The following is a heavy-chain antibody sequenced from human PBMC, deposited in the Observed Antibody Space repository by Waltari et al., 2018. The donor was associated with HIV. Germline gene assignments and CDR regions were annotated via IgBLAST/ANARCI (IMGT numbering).Heavy chain of an antibody. Sequence: QVQLQQWGAGLLKPSETLSLTCAVYGGSFSGYYWSWIRQPPGKGLEWIGEINHSGSTNYNPSLKSRVTISVDTSKNQFSLKLSSVTAADTAVDYCARTHRPGIAAAGSYWLDPWGQGTLVTVSS. CDR1: GGSFSGYY. V-gene: IGHV4-34*01. D-gene: IGHD6-13*01. J-gene: IGHJ5*02. CDR3: ARTHRPGIAAAGSYWLDP. CDR2: INHSGST.